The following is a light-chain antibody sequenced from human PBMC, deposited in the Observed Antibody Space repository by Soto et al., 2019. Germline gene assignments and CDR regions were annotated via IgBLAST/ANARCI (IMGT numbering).Light chain of an antibody. V-gene: IGLV2-14*01. CDR3: SSYTAYSTQA. Sequence: QSVLTQPASVSGSPGQSVTISCTGTSSDVGGYKYVSWYQQHPGKAPKLIIYEVSNRPPGVSSRFSGSKSGNTASLTISGLQAEDEADYYCSSYTAYSTQAFGGGTQLTVL. CDR1: SSDVGGYKY. J-gene: IGLJ3*02. CDR2: EVS.